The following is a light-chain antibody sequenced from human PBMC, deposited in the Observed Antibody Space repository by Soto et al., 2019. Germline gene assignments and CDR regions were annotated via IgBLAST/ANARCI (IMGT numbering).Light chain of an antibody. Sequence: QTVVTQEPSLTVSQGGTVTLTCASSTGTVTSGHYPNWLQQKPGQAPRALIYSTDTRHSWTPARFSGSLLGGKAALTLSGVQPEDEADYYCLLYYGGAVVFGGGTKLTV. CDR2: STD. V-gene: IGLV7-43*01. CDR3: LLYYGGAVV. J-gene: IGLJ2*01. CDR1: TGTVTSGHY.